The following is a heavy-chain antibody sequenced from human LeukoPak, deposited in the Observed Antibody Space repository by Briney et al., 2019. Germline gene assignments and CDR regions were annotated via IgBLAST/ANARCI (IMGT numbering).Heavy chain of an antibody. D-gene: IGHD3-22*01. CDR2: IYYSGST. J-gene: IGHJ3*02. Sequence: SETLSLTCTVSCGSISSGGYYWSWLRQHPGKGLEWIVYIYYSGSTYYNPSLKSRVTISVDTSKNQFSLKLSSVTAADTAVYYCARERLRLAYYYDSSGQPFPPAFDIWGQGTMVTVSS. CDR3: ARERLRLAYYYDSSGQPFPPAFDI. V-gene: IGHV4-31*03. CDR1: CGSISSGGYY.